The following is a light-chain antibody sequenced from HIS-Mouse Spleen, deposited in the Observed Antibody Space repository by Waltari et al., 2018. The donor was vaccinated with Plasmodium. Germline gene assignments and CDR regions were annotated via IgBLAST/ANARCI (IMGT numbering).Light chain of an antibody. CDR3: QAWDSSTPYVV. Sequence: SYELTQPPSVSVSPGQTASITCSGDKLGDKYACWYQQKPGQSPVLVIYQDSERPSGIPERFSGSNSGNTATLTISGTQAMDEADYYCQAWDSSTPYVVFGGGTKLTVL. CDR1: KLGDKY. V-gene: IGLV3-1*01. J-gene: IGLJ2*01. CDR2: QDS.